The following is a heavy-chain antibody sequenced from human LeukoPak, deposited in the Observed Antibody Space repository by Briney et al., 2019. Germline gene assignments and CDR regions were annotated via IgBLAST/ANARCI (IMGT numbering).Heavy chain of an antibody. Sequence: SETLSLTCSVSSGSISSYAYFWGWIRQPPGQALEWIRTIYYSGSTYYNPSLGSRVTISVDTSKNQFSPRLSSVTAADTAVYYCAKTHFYNSSGYYFPFDNWSQGTLVTVSS. CDR2: IYYSGST. CDR1: SGSISSYAYF. D-gene: IGHD3-22*01. CDR3: AKTHFYNSSGYYFPFDN. V-gene: IGHV4-39*07. J-gene: IGHJ4*02.